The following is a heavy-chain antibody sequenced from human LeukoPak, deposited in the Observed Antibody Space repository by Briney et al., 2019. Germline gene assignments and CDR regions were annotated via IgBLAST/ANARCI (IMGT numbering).Heavy chain of an antibody. D-gene: IGHD3-22*01. J-gene: IGHJ4*02. Sequence: ASVKVSCKASGYTFTSHDINWVRQATGQGLEWMGWMNPNSGHTGYAQKFQGRLTVTTNTSISTAYMELSSLKSEDTAMYYCARLGVDSSGYPLDFWGQGTLVTVSS. CDR3: ARLGVDSSGYPLDF. CDR2: MNPNSGHT. V-gene: IGHV1-8*01. CDR1: GYTFTSHD.